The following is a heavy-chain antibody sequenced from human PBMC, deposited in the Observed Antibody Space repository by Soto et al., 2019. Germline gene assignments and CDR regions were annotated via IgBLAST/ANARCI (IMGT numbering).Heavy chain of an antibody. CDR1: GGTFSSYA. J-gene: IGHJ6*02. Sequence: SVKVSCKASGGTFSSYAISWVRQAPGQGLEWMGGIIPIFGTANYAQKFQGRVTITADESTSTAYMELSSLRSEDTAVYYCARATRYCTNGVCFRYYYYGMDVWGQGTTVTVSS. CDR2: IIPIFGTA. CDR3: ARATRYCTNGVCFRYYYYGMDV. D-gene: IGHD2-8*01. V-gene: IGHV1-69*13.